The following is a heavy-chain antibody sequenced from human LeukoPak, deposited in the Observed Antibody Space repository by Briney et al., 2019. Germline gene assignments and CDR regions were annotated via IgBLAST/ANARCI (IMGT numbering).Heavy chain of an antibody. CDR2: IDAGNGNA. V-gene: IGHV1-3*01. CDR1: AYTFTNFR. CDR3: ARIRGVTATRGYFDY. D-gene: IGHD2-21*02. J-gene: IGHJ4*02. Sequence: ASVRVSCKTSAYTFTNFRIHWVRQAPGQRLEWVGWIDAGNGNAKYSQKFQGRVTITRDTSASTAYMELSSLRSEDTAVYYCARIRGVTATRGYFDYWGQGTLVTVSS.